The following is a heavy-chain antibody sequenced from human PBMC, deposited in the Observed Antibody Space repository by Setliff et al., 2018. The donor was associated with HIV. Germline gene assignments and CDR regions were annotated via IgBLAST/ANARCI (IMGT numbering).Heavy chain of an antibody. Sequence: SVKVSCKASGYTFTSYDINWVRQGTGQGLQWMGWMNPDSGNTGYAQKFQGRVTMTRNTSTSTAYMELSSLRSEDTAVYYCARVPPRWFGQLLYLQAFDYWGQGTLVTVSS. CDR1: GYTFTSYD. V-gene: IGHV1-8*01. D-gene: IGHD3-10*01. CDR2: MNPDSGNT. J-gene: IGHJ4*02. CDR3: ARVPPRWFGQLLYLQAFDY.